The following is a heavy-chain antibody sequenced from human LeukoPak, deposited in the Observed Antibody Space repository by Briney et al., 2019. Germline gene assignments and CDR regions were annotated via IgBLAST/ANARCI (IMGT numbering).Heavy chain of an antibody. D-gene: IGHD6-19*01. CDR2: INHSGGT. V-gene: IGHV4-34*01. CDR3: ARPVAGFRD. CDR1: GGSFSGYY. J-gene: IGHJ4*02. Sequence: SETLSLTCAVYGGSFSGYYWSWIRQPPGKGLEWIGEINHSGGTNYNPSLKSRVTISVDASKNQFSLKLSSVTAADTAVYYCARPVAGFRDWGQGTLVTVSS.